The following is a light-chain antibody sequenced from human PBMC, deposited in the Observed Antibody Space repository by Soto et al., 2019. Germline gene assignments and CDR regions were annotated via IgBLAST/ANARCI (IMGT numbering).Light chain of an antibody. CDR2: DAS. CDR1: QDITSD. J-gene: IGKJ1*01. Sequence: AIQLTQSPSSLSASLGDTVIITCRASQDITSDLAWYQQRPEKAPVLLIYDASRLESGVPPRFSGGGSGTEFSLTISSLQPEDFATHFCQQFNAYPRTFGQGTKVDIK. CDR3: QQFNAYPRT. V-gene: IGKV1-13*02.